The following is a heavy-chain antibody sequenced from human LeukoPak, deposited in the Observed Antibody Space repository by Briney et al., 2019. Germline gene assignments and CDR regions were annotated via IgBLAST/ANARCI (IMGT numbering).Heavy chain of an antibody. CDR2: IYSGGST. Sequence: GGSLRLSCAASGFTVGSNYMSWVRQAPGKGLEWVSVIYSGGSTYYADSVKGRFTISSDNSKNTLYLQMNSLRAEDTAVYYCAREKDEDSSGWRYFDLWGRGTLVTVSS. J-gene: IGHJ2*01. V-gene: IGHV3-66*01. D-gene: IGHD6-19*01. CDR3: AREKDEDSSGWRYFDL. CDR1: GFTVGSNY.